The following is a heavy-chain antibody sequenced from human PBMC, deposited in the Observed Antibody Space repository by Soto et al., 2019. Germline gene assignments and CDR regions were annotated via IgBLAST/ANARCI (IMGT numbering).Heavy chain of an antibody. CDR1: GFTVSSNY. Sequence: GGSLRLSCAASGFTVSSNYMSWVRQAPGKGLEWVSVIYSGGSTYYADSVKGLFTISRHNSKNTLDLQMNSLRAEDTAVYYCARGWWGYSSSSEYFQHWGQGTLVTVSS. CDR3: ARGWWGYSSSSEYFQH. CDR2: IYSGGST. J-gene: IGHJ1*01. V-gene: IGHV3-53*04. D-gene: IGHD6-6*01.